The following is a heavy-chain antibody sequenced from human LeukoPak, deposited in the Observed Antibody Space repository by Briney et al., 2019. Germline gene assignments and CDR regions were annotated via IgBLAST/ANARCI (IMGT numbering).Heavy chain of an antibody. D-gene: IGHD6-13*01. Sequence: GGFLRLSCVASGFTFSSYAMSWVRQAPGKVLGWVSSISGSGVSTYYADSVKGRFTISRDNSKNTLYLQMNSLRAEDTAVYYCAKGEHIAAAGTTWGQGTLVTDSS. CDR3: AKGEHIAAAGTT. J-gene: IGHJ4*02. V-gene: IGHV3-23*01. CDR2: ISGSGVST. CDR1: GFTFSSYA.